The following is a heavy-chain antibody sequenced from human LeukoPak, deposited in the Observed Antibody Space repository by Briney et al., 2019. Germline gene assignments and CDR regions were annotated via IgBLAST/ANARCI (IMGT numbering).Heavy chain of an antibody. Sequence: SETLSLTCTVSGYSIRSGFYWGWIRQPPGKGLEWIGNIYHSGITYSTPSLKSRVTISVDTSKNQFSLKLSSVTAADTAVYYCARPVGGYYYDSSGYYYWGQGTLVTVSS. J-gene: IGHJ4*02. CDR2: IYHSGIT. D-gene: IGHD3-22*01. CDR1: GYSIRSGFY. V-gene: IGHV4-38-2*02. CDR3: ARPVGGYYYDSSGYYY.